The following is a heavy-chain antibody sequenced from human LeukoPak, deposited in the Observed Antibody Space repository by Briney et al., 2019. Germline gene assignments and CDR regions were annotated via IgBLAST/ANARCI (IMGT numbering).Heavy chain of an antibody. CDR1: GGSISSGDYY. D-gene: IGHD4-11*01. CDR2: IYYSGST. Sequence: SQTLSLTCTVSGGSISSGDYYWRWIRQPPGKGLEWIGYIYYSGSTYYNPSLKSRVTISVDTSKNQFSLKLSSVTAADTAVYYCARATDVTAFDYWGQGTLVTVSS. J-gene: IGHJ4*02. V-gene: IGHV4-30-4*01. CDR3: ARATDVTAFDY.